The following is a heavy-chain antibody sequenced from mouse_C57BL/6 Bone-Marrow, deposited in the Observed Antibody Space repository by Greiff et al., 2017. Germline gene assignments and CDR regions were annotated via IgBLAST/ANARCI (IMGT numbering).Heavy chain of an antibody. J-gene: IGHJ2*01. V-gene: IGHV1-55*01. CDR2: IYPGSGST. CDR1: GYTFTSYW. D-gene: IGHD1-1*01. CDR3: VREGVLLRLYYFDV. Sequence: QVQLQQPGAELVKPGASVKMSCKASGYTFTSYWITWVKQRPGQGLEWIGDIYPGSGSTNYNEKFKGKATLTVDTSSRTAYMQLSSLTSEDSAVFYSVREGVLLRLYYFDVWGKGTTLTVSS.